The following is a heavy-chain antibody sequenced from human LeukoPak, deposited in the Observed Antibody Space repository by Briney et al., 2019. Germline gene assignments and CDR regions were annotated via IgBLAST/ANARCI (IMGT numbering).Heavy chain of an antibody. D-gene: IGHD2-15*01. J-gene: IGHJ4*02. V-gene: IGHV3-23*01. Sequence: GGSLRLSCAASGFTFSSYAMSWVRQAPGKGLEWVSAISGSGGSTYYADSVKGRFTISRDNSKNTLSLQMNSLRVEDTAIYYCAKNVVVKRYFDYWGQGTLITVSS. CDR1: GFTFSSYA. CDR3: AKNVVVKRYFDY. CDR2: ISGSGGST.